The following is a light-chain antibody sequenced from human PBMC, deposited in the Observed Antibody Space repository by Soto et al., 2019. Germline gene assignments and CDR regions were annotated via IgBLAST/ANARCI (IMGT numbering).Light chain of an antibody. Sequence: QSVLTQPPSASGTPGQRVTISCSGSSSNIGSNAVNWYQHLPGTAPKLLIYSNYQRPSGVPDRFSGSKSGTSASLAISGLXSGDEADYYCATWDDSLNGYVFGTGTKVTVL. J-gene: IGLJ1*01. V-gene: IGLV1-44*01. CDR2: SNY. CDR3: ATWDDSLNGYV. CDR1: SSNIGSNA.